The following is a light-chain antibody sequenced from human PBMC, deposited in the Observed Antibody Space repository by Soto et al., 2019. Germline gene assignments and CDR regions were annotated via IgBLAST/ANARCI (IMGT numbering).Light chain of an antibody. J-gene: IGKJ1*01. CDR1: QSVSSSY. V-gene: IGKV3-20*01. CDR2: GAS. CDR3: QQYGSSPWT. Sequence: EIVLTQSPGTLSLSPGERATLSCRASQSVSSSYLAWYQQKPGQAPRLLIYGASSRATGIPDRFSGSGSGIDSTLTISRLEPEDFSVYYCQQYGSSPWTFGQGTKVEIK.